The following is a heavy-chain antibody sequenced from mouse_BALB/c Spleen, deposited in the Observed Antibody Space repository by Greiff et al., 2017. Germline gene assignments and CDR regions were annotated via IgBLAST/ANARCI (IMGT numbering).Heavy chain of an antibody. V-gene: IGHV2-9*02. D-gene: IGHD2-10*02. Sequence: VQGVESGPGLVAPSQSLSITCTVSGFSLTSYGVHWVRQPPGKGLEWLGVIWAGGSTNYNSALMSRLSISKDNSKSQVFLNMNSLQTDDTAMYYCARDRYGNYFYAMDYWGQGTSVTVSS. J-gene: IGHJ4*01. CDR3: ARDRYGNYFYAMDY. CDR1: GFSLTSYG. CDR2: IWAGGST.